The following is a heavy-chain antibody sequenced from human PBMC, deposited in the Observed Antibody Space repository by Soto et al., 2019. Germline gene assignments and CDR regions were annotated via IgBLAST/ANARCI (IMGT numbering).Heavy chain of an antibody. CDR1: GYTFTSYY. J-gene: IGHJ3*02. CDR3: ARDSDTIFGVVTAAPVAFDI. Sequence: ASVKVSCKASGYTFTSYYMHWVRQAPGQGLEWMGIINPSGGSTSYAQKFQGRVTMTRDTSTSTVYMELSSLRSEDTAVYYCARDSDTIFGVVTAAPVAFDIWGQGTMVTVS. D-gene: IGHD3-3*01. V-gene: IGHV1-46*03. CDR2: INPSGGST.